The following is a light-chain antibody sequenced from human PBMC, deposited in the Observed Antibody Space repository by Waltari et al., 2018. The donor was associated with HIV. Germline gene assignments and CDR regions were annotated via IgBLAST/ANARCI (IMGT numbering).Light chain of an antibody. Sequence: SYEVTQPPSVAVSPGQTATIPCSGSELGDTYTCCDHQKPGHSPLLVIYQDNKRPSGIPERFAGSSSGHTATLTISGTLPMDEADYYCQAWGSTTSGVFGRGTRLTVL. CDR2: QDN. J-gene: IGLJ3*02. CDR3: QAWGSTTSGV. V-gene: IGLV3-1*01. CDR1: ELGDTY.